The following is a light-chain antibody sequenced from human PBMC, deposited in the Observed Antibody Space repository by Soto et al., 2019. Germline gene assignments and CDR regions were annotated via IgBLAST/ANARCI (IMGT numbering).Light chain of an antibody. CDR2: GAS. Sequence: ETVLTQSPGTLSLSPGERATLSCRASRTITSTYLTWYQQKPGQAPRLLIYGASSRATGIPDRFSGSGSGTDFTLTINRLEPEDFAVYYCQHYGSSLWTFGQGTKVEVK. J-gene: IGKJ1*01. CDR1: RTITSTY. V-gene: IGKV3-20*01. CDR3: QHYGSSLWT.